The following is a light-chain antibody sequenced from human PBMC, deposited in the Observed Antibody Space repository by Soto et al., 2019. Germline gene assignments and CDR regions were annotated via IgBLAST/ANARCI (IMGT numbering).Light chain of an antibody. CDR3: SSYTSSSTLGVV. CDR1: SSDVGGYNY. V-gene: IGLV2-14*01. Sequence: QSALTQPASVSGSPGQSITISCTGTSSDVGGYNYVSWYQQHPGKAPKPMIYEVSNRPSGVSNRFSGSKSGNTASLTISGLQAEDEADYYCSSYTSSSTLGVVFGGGTKLTVL. CDR2: EVS. J-gene: IGLJ2*01.